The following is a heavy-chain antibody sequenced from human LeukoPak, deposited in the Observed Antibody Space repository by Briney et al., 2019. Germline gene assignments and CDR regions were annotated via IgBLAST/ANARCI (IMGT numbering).Heavy chain of an antibody. J-gene: IGHJ5*02. CDR2: ISAYNGNT. V-gene: IGHV1-18*01. D-gene: IGHD3-22*01. CDR3: ARVAAGYYDSSGYYH. Sequence: ASVKVSCKASGYTFTSYGISGVRQAPGQGLEWMGWISAYNGNTNYAQKLQGRVTMTTDTSTSTAYMELRSLRSDDTAVYYCARVAAGYYDSSGYYHWGQGTLVTVSS. CDR1: GYTFTSYG.